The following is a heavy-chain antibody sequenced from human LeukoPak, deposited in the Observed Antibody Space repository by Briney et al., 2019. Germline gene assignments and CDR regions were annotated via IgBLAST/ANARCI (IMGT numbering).Heavy chain of an antibody. D-gene: IGHD3-22*01. CDR3: ARHIEQNFCYDSSGYYCWFDP. CDR2: IYYSGST. V-gene: IGHV4-39*01. Sequence: SETLSLTCTVSGGSVSSSSYYWGWIRQPPGKRLEWIGSIYYSGSTYYNPSLKSRVTISVDTSKNQFSLKLSSVTAADTAVYYCARHIEQNFCYDSSGYYCWFDPWGQGTLVTVSS. CDR1: GGSVSSSSYY. J-gene: IGHJ5*02.